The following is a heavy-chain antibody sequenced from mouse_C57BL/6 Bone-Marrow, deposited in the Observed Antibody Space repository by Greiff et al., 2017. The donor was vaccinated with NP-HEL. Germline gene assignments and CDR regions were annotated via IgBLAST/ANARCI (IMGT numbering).Heavy chain of an antibody. D-gene: IGHD2-2*01. J-gene: IGHJ3*01. CDR1: GFTFSSYT. V-gene: IGHV5-9*01. CDR3: ARQEPLWLFAY. CDR2: ISGGGGNT. Sequence: EVQRVESGGGLVKPGGSLKLSCAASGFTFSSYTMSWVRQTPEKRLEWVATISGGGGNTYYPDSVKGRFTISRDNAKNTLYLQMSSLRSEDTALYYCARQEPLWLFAYWGQGTLVTVSA.